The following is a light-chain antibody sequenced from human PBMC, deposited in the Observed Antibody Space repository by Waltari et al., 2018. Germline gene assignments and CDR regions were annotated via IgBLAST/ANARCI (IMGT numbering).Light chain of an antibody. J-gene: IGLJ2*01. CDR2: EVS. CDR3: SSYTSSSTDVV. V-gene: IGLV2-14*01. CDR1: SSDVGGYNY. Sequence: QSALTQPASVSGSPGQSITISCTGTSSDVGGYNYVSWYQQHPGKAPKLMIYEVSNRPSGVSNRCSGSKSGNTASLTISGLQAEDEADYYCSSYTSSSTDVVFGGGTKLTVL.